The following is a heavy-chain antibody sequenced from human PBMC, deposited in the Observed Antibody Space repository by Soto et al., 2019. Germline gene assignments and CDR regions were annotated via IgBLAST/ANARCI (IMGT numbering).Heavy chain of an antibody. D-gene: IGHD3-22*01. CDR3: SRDDTTGYSADGDY. CDR2: INNDGSSR. J-gene: IGHJ4*02. CDR1: GFTFSSYW. V-gene: IGHV3-74*01. Sequence: GGSLRLSCAASGFTFSSYWMHWVRQSPGKGLMWVSRINNDGSSRSYADSVKGRFTISRDNAKNTLYLQVKSLRAEDTAVYYCSRDDTTGYSADGDYWGQGTLVTVSS.